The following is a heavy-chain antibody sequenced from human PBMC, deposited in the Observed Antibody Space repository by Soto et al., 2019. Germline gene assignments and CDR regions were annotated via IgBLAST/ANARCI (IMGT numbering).Heavy chain of an antibody. CDR2: IYYSGST. CDR3: ERGSLGSGWYFFDY. Sequence: SETLPLSCTVSGGSISGYYWSWIRQRPGKGLEWIGYIYYSGSTNYNPSLKSRVTISVDTSKNQFSLKLRSVTAADTAVYYCERGSLGSGWYFFDYWGQGTLVTVSS. V-gene: IGHV4-59*01. J-gene: IGHJ4*02. D-gene: IGHD6-19*01. CDR1: GGSISGYY.